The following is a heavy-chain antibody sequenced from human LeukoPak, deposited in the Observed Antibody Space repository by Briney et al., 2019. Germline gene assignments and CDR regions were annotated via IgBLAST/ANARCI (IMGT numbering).Heavy chain of an antibody. CDR3: ATTAIAVAGTEFDY. Sequence: SETLSLTCTVSGGSISSYYWSWIRQPAGKGLEWIGRIYTSGSTNYNPSLKSRVTMSVDTSKNQFSLKLSSVTAADTAVYYCATTAIAVAGTEFDYWGQGTLVTVSS. CDR1: GGSISSYY. V-gene: IGHV4-4*07. J-gene: IGHJ4*02. CDR2: IYTSGST. D-gene: IGHD6-19*01.